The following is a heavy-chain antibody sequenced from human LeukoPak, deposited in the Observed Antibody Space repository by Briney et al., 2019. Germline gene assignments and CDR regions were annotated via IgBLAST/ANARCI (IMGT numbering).Heavy chain of an antibody. D-gene: IGHD6-13*01. CDR3: ARDAAGFNSSWEFDY. Sequence: PSETLSLTCTVSGGSISRYSWNWIRQPPGKGLEWIGYIHYSGATNYNPSLKSRVTISADTSKNQFSLKLSSVTAADTAMYYCARDAAGFNSSWEFDYWGQGTLVTVSS. V-gene: IGHV4-59*01. CDR1: GGSISRYS. CDR2: IHYSGAT. J-gene: IGHJ4*02.